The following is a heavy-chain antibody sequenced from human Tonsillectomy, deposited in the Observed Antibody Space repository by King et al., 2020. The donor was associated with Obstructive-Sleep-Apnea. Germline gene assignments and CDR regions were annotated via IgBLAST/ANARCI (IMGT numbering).Heavy chain of an antibody. CDR3: ARAKGYCSSTSCYPREFDP. CDR1: GGSFSGYY. D-gene: IGHD2-2*01. J-gene: IGHJ5*02. V-gene: IGHV4-34*01. CDR2: SNHSGSP. Sequence: VQLQQWGAGLLKPSETLSLTCSVYGGSFSGYYWSWIRQPPGKGLEGFGESNHSGSPTYNTSFKSRVTISVDTCHNQFSLMLSSVNAADTAVYYCARAKGYCSSTSCYPREFDPWGQGTLVTVSS.